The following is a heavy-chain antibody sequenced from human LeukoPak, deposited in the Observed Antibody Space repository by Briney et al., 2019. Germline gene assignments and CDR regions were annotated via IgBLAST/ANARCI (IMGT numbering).Heavy chain of an antibody. CDR1: GFTFSSYA. D-gene: IGHD3-10*01. CDR2: ISSNGGST. J-gene: IGHJ4*02. V-gene: IGHV3-64*01. CDR3: AKWASASGKIGYFDY. Sequence: PGGSLRLSCAASGFTFSSYAMHWVRQAPGKGLEYVSAISSNGGSTYYANSVKGRFTISRDNSKNTLYLQMNSLRAEDTAVYYCAKWASASGKIGYFDYWGQGTLVTVSS.